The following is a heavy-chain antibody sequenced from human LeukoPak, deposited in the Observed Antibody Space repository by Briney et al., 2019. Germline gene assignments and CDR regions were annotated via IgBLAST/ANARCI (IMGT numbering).Heavy chain of an antibody. CDR2: INPNSGGT. D-gene: IGHD6-19*01. CDR1: GYTFTGYY. V-gene: IGHV1-2*02. CDR3: ARYSSGWYYFDY. J-gene: IGHJ4*02. Sequence: ASVKVSCKASGYTFTGYYMHWVRQAPGQGLEGMGWINPNSGGTNYAQKFQGRVTMTRDTSISTAYMELSRLRSDDTAVYYCARYSSGWYYFDYWGQGTLVTVSS.